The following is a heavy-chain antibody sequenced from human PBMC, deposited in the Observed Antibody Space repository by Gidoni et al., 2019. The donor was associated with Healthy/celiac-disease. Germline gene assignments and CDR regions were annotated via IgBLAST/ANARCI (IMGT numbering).Heavy chain of an antibody. Sequence: EVQLVESGGGWVQPGGSLRRTCAASGFTVRSNYMSWVRQAPGTGLEWVSVIYSGGSTYYADSVKGRFTISRHNSKNTLYLQMNSLRAEDTAVYYCAREVERYYFDYWGQGTLVTVSS. J-gene: IGHJ4*02. CDR1: GFTVRSNY. CDR2: IYSGGST. CDR3: AREVERYYFDY. V-gene: IGHV3-53*04.